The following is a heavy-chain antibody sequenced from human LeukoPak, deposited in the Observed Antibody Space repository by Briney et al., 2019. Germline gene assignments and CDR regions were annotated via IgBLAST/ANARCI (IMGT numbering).Heavy chain of an antibody. D-gene: IGHD3-10*01. Sequence: ASVRVSCEASGYSFISYDINWVRQAAGQRLEWMGWMNPNSGNTGYAQQFQGRVTMTRNTSMSTAYMELSSLTSDDTAVYYCARRYDSGSYHLPHWGQGTLVTVSS. CDR1: GYSFISYD. CDR3: ARRYDSGSYHLPH. CDR2: MNPNSGNT. V-gene: IGHV1-8*01. J-gene: IGHJ4*02.